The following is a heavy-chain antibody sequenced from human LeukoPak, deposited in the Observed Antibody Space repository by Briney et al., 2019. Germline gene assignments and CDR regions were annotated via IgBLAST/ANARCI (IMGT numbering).Heavy chain of an antibody. Sequence: PGGSLRLTCAAPRFTVSSNYMTWVRQAPGKGLEWVSVIYSGGGTYHADSVKGRFTMSRDNSKNTLYLQMNSLRAEDTAVYYCARGGREGFDYWGQGTLVTVSS. V-gene: IGHV3-66*01. J-gene: IGHJ4*02. CDR2: IYSGGGT. CDR1: RFTVSSNY. D-gene: IGHD3-16*01. CDR3: ARGGREGFDY.